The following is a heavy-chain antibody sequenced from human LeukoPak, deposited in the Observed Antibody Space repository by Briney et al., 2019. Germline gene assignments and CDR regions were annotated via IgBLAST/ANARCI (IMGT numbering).Heavy chain of an antibody. CDR3: ARGVVSCSGGSCYYYGTDV. D-gene: IGHD2-15*01. J-gene: IGHJ6*02. V-gene: IGHV4-30-4*01. CDR2: IYYSGST. Sequence: PSETLSLTCTVSGGSISSGDYYWSWIRQPPGKGLEWIGYIYYSGSTYYSPSLKSRVTISVDTSKNQFSLKLSSVTAADTAVYYCARGVVSCSGGSCYYYGTDVWGQGTTVTVSS. CDR1: GGSISSGDYY.